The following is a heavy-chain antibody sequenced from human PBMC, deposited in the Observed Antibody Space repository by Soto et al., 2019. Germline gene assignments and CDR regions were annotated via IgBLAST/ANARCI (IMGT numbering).Heavy chain of an antibody. CDR1: GFTFSSYA. D-gene: IGHD6-13*01. CDR2: ISGSGGST. J-gene: IGHJ5*02. V-gene: IGHV3-23*01. Sequence: GGSLRLSCAASGFTFSSYAMSWVRQAPGKGLEWVSAISGSGGSTYYADSVKGRFTISRDNSKNTLYLQMNSLRAEDTAVYYCAKDRYSSRGANWFDPWGQGTLVTVSS. CDR3: AKDRYSSRGANWFDP.